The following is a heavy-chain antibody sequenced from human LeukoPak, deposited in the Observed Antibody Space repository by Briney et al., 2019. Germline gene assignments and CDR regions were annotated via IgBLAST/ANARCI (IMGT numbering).Heavy chain of an antibody. CDR2: ISSSGSTI. Sequence: PGGSLRLSCAVSGFTVSGNYMSWIRQAPGKGLEWVSYISSSGSTIYYADSVKGRFTISRDNAKNSLYLQMNSLRAEDTAVYYCASSGPVVVPGYWGQGTLVTVSS. D-gene: IGHD2-15*01. V-gene: IGHV3-11*01. J-gene: IGHJ4*02. CDR1: GFTVSGNY. CDR3: ASSGPVVVPGY.